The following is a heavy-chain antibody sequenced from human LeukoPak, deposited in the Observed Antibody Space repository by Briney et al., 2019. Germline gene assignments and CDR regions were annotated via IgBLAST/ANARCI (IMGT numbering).Heavy chain of an antibody. Sequence: GGSLRLSCAASGFTFTKYWMTWVRQAPGKGLEWVANIKQDGSERFYVDSVKGRFTISRDNAKNSLDLQINSLGAEDTAVYYCARGLDCRSTSCYLDNWGQGTLVTVSS. D-gene: IGHD2-2*01. J-gene: IGHJ4*02. CDR3: ARGLDCRSTSCYLDN. CDR1: GFTFTKYW. CDR2: IKQDGSER. V-gene: IGHV3-7*01.